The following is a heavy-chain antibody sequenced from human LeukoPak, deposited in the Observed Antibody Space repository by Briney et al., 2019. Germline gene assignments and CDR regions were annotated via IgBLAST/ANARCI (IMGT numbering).Heavy chain of an antibody. CDR3: AIHIVVVPAAKKKNWFDP. CDR1: GGSFSGYY. D-gene: IGHD2-2*01. V-gene: IGHV4-34*01. J-gene: IGHJ5*02. Sequence: PSETLSPTCAVYGGSFSGYYWSWIRQPPGKVLEWIGEVNHSGSTNYNPSHKSRVTISVDTSKNQFSLKLSSVTAADAAVYYCAIHIVVVPAAKKKNWFDPWGQGTLVTVSS. CDR2: VNHSGST.